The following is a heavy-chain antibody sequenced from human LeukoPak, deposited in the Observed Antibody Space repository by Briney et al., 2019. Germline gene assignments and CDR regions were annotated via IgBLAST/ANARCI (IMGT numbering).Heavy chain of an antibody. J-gene: IGHJ4*02. CDR1: GFTFSSFS. D-gene: IGHD6-19*01. Sequence: GGSLRLSCVAPGFTFSSFSMDWVRQAPGKGLEWVSYISSTSSTIYYADSVQGRFTSSRDNAKNSLYLQMNSLTAEDTAVYFCARDWSAVAAPDYFDYWGQGTLVTVSA. CDR2: ISSTSSTI. V-gene: IGHV3-48*04. CDR3: ARDWSAVAAPDYFDY.